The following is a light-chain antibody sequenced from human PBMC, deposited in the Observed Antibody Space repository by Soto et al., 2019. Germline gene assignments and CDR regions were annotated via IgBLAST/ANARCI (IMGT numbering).Light chain of an antibody. CDR3: QWRSDWPPRLT. CDR1: ESIGNY. CDR2: DAS. V-gene: IGKV3-11*01. J-gene: IGKJ4*01. Sequence: EVVSTQSPATLSLSPGERATLSCRASESIGNYLAWYQQKVGQAPKLLIYDASHRAIGIPGRFSGDGSGTVFTLTISSLEPEDFAVYYCQWRSDWPPRLTFGGGTKVEIK.